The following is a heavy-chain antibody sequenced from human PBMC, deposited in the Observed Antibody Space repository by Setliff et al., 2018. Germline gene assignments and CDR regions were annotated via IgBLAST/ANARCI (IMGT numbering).Heavy chain of an antibody. CDR2: VYTSGST. D-gene: IGHD3-22*01. J-gene: IGHJ6*03. CDR1: GGSISSYY. V-gene: IGHV4-4*08. Sequence: SETLSLTCTVSGGSISSYYWSWIRQPPGKGLEWIGYVYTSGSTNYNPSLKSRVTISVDTSKNQFSLKLSSVTAADAAVYYCARSRGYKHDSSGYYYDHYYYYYMDVWGKGTPVTVSS. CDR3: ARSRGYKHDSSGYYYDHYYYYYMDV.